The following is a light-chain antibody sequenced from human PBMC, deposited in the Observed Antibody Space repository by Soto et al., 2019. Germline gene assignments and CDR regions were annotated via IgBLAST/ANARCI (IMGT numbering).Light chain of an antibody. CDR2: AAS. Sequence: DIQMTPSPSSLSASVGDRVTIPCRASQSISGYLNWYQQKPGKAPKLLIYAASSLQSGVPSRFSGSGSGTDFTLTISSLQPEDFATYYCQQYNSYSWTFGQGTKVDIK. J-gene: IGKJ1*01. V-gene: IGKV1-39*01. CDR1: QSISGY. CDR3: QQYNSYSWT.